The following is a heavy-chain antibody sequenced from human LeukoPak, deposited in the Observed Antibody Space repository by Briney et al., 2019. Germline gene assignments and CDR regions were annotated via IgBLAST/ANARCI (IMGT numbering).Heavy chain of an antibody. J-gene: IGHJ5*02. CDR1: GFTVSSNY. V-gene: IGHV3-53*01. Sequence: PGGSLRLSCAASGFTVSSNYMSWVRQAPGKGLEWVSVIYSGGSTYYADSVKGRFTISRDNSKNTLYLQMNSLRAEDTAVYYCASGHPFAGNWFDPWGQGTLVTVSS. CDR2: IYSGGST. CDR3: ASGHPFAGNWFDP.